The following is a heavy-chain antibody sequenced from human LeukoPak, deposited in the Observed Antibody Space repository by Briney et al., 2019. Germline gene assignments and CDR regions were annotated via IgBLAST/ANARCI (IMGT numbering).Heavy chain of an antibody. Sequence: PSETLSVICAVYGGSFSGYYWSWIRQPPGKGLEWIGEINHSGSTNYNPSLKSRVTISVDTSKNQFSLELSSVTAADTAVYYCAMNYGGKSSWGQGTLVTVSS. CDR2: INHSGST. V-gene: IGHV4-34*01. D-gene: IGHD4-23*01. CDR1: GGSFSGYY. J-gene: IGHJ5*02. CDR3: AMNYGGKSS.